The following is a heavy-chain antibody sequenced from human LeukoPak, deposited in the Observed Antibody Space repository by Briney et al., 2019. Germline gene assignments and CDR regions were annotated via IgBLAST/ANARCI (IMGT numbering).Heavy chain of an antibody. J-gene: IGHJ4*02. V-gene: IGHV3-15*04. CDR3: ATYRFYYDSSGFDY. CDR2: IGSKTDGGTT. Sequence: GGSLRLSCAASGFTFSNAWMSWVRQAPGKGLEWLGRIGSKTDGGTTDYAASVKGRFTISRGDSKNTLYLQMNSLKTEDTAVYYCATYRFYYDSSGFDYWGQGTLVTVSS. CDR1: GFTFSNAW. D-gene: IGHD3-22*01.